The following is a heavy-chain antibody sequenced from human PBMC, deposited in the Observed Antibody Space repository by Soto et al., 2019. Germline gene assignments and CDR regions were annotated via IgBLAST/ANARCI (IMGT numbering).Heavy chain of an antibody. D-gene: IGHD3-22*01. J-gene: IGHJ4*02. V-gene: IGHV3-48*03. Sequence: EVQLVESGGGLAQPGGSLRLSCTASGFSFSSYEMSWVRQAPGTGLEWVSYISGSGGTTYYADSVKGRFTISRDNAKNSLYLQMNSLRDEDTAVYYCARGGESSAYYYAYFDYWGQGTLVTVSS. CDR3: ARGGESSAYYYAYFDY. CDR1: GFSFSSYE. CDR2: ISGSGGTT.